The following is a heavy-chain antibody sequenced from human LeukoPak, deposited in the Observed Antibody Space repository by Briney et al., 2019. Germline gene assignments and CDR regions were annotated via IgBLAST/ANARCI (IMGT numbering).Heavy chain of an antibody. J-gene: IGHJ4*02. D-gene: IGHD1-26*01. CDR1: GFTFSSYG. CDR3: AKDSGSYYFDY. Sequence: GGSLRLSCAASGFTFSSYGMHWVRQAPGKGLEWVAFIRYDGSNKYYADSVKGRFTISRDNSKNTLYLQVNSLRAEDTAVYYCAKDSGSYYFDYWGQGTLVTVSS. V-gene: IGHV3-30*02. CDR2: IRYDGSNK.